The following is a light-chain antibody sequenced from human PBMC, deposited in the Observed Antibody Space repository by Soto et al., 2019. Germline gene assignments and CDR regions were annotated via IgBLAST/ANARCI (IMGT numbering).Light chain of an antibody. CDR2: GAS. Sequence: EIVLTQSPGSLSLSPGERATLSCRASQSVSGSDLAWYQQKPGQAPRLLIYGASIRATGIPDRFSGSESGTDFTLTISSLEPEDFAVYYCQQRSNLITFGQGTRLEIK. V-gene: IGKV3D-20*02. J-gene: IGKJ5*01. CDR3: QQRSNLIT. CDR1: QSVSGSD.